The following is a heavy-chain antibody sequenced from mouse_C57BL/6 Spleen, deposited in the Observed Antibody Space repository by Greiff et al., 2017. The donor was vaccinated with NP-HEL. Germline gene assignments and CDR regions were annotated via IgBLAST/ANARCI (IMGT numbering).Heavy chain of an antibody. CDR1: GYTFTSYW. CDR3: ARVNGSSDIDY. CDR2: IDPSDSYT. J-gene: IGHJ2*01. V-gene: IGHV1-59*01. Sequence: QVQLKQPGAELVRPGTSVKLSCKASGYTFTSYWMHWVKQRPGQGLEWIGVIDPSDSYTNYNQKFKGKATLTVDTSSSTAYMQLSSLTSEDSAVYYCARVNGSSDIDYWGQGTTLTVSS. D-gene: IGHD1-1*01.